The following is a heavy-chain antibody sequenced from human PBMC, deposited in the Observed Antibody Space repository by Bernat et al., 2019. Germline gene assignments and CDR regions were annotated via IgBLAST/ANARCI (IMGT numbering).Heavy chain of an antibody. D-gene: IGHD2-15*01. V-gene: IGHV3-53*02. J-gene: IGHJ4*02. CDR3: ASPGYCSGGSCSPGY. CDR2: IYSGGST. CDR1: GFTVSSNY. Sequence: EVQLVETGGGLIQPGGSLRLSCAASGFTVSSNYMSWVRQAPGQGLEWVSVIYSGGSTYYADSVKGRFTISRDNSKNTLYLQMNSLRAEDTAVYYCASPGYCSGGSCSPGYWGQGTLVTVSS.